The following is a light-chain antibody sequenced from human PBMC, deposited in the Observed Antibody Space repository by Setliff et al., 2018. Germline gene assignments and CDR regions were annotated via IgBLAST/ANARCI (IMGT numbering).Light chain of an antibody. J-gene: IGKJ1*01. CDR1: QSVSRNF. Sequence: GTLSLSPGERATLSCRASQSVSRNFLAWYQRKPGQAPKMLIYVASSRATGIPDRLSGSGSGTDFTLTISRLEPEDFAVYYCQQYGTSPWTFGQGTKVDIK. CDR2: VAS. CDR3: QQYGTSPWT. V-gene: IGKV3-20*01.